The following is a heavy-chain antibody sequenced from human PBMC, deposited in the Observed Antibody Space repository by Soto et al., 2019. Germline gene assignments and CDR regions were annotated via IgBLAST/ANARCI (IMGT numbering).Heavy chain of an antibody. Sequence: ASVXXSXKSSGYTFTGYYMHWVRQAPGQGLEWMGWINPNSGGTNYAQKFQGWVTMTRDTSISTAYMELSRLRSDDTAVYYCARDHDTGKGFDPWGQGTLVTVSS. D-gene: IGHD3-10*01. V-gene: IGHV1-2*04. CDR3: ARDHDTGKGFDP. CDR1: GYTFTGYY. J-gene: IGHJ5*02. CDR2: INPNSGGT.